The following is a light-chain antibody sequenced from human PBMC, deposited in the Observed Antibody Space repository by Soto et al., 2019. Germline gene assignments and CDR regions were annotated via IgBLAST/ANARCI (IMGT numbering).Light chain of an antibody. J-gene: IGKJ4*01. V-gene: IGKV3-11*01. CDR1: QSVSSY. CDR2: DAS. Sequence: EIVLTQSPATLSLSPGERATLSCRASQSVSSYLAWYQQKPGQAPRLLIYDASNRATGIPARFSGSGSGTDFTLTISSLEPEDFAVYYCQQRSNWPRKLTFGGGTRWISN. CDR3: QQRSNWPRKLT.